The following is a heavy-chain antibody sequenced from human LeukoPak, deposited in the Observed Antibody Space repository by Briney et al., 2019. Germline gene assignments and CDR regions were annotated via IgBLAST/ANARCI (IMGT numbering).Heavy chain of an antibody. CDR2: IEQDGSEK. V-gene: IGHV3-7*01. CDR3: ARELDYDILTGYSYYFDY. J-gene: IGHJ4*02. D-gene: IGHD3-9*01. CDR1: GFTFSSYW. Sequence: GGSLRLSCAASGFTFSSYWMSWVRQAPGKGLEWVANIEQDGSEKYYVDSVKGRFTISRDNAKNSLYLQMNSLRAEDTAVYYCARELDYDILTGYSYYFDYWGQGTLVTVSS.